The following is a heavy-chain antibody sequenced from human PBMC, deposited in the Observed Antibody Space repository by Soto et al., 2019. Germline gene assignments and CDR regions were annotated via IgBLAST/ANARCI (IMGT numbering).Heavy chain of an antibody. Sequence: QVQLVQSGAEVKKPGSSVKVSCKASGSTFSSYTISWVRHAPGQGLEWRGGIIPSFGAANYAHRFQARVTITADQSTSTAYMELGSLRSEDTAVYYCARLAVDGTVDYWGQGTLVTVSS. CDR2: IIPSFGAA. CDR3: ARLAVDGTVDY. J-gene: IGHJ4*02. V-gene: IGHV1-69*12. CDR1: GSTFSSYT.